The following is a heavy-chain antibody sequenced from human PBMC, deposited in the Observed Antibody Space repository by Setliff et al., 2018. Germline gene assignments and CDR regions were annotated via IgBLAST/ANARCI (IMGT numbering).Heavy chain of an antibody. J-gene: IGHJ6*02. CDR3: ARDQALLLWFGEFSPVKEHNYGMDV. D-gene: IGHD3-10*01. Sequence: LRLSCAASGFTFSTSSMNWVRQAPGKGLEWVGFIRSKAYGGTTEYAASVKGRFTISRDDSKSIAYLQMNSLRAEDTAVYYCARDQALLLWFGEFSPVKEHNYGMDVWGQGTTVTVSS. CDR2: IRSKAYGGTT. CDR1: GFTFSTSS. V-gene: IGHV3-49*04.